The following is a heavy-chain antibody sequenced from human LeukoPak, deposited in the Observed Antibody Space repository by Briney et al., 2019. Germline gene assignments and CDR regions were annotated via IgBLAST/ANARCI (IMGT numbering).Heavy chain of an antibody. CDR3: AKPGRSDTDY. Sequence: PGRSLRLSCAASGFTFSSYTMHWFRQAPGRGLEWVAFIRYDGSNKYYADSVKGRFTISRDNSKNTLYLQMNSLRAEDTAVYYCAKPGRSDTDYWGQGTLVTVSS. V-gene: IGHV3-30*02. J-gene: IGHJ4*02. CDR1: GFTFSSYT. CDR2: IRYDGSNK.